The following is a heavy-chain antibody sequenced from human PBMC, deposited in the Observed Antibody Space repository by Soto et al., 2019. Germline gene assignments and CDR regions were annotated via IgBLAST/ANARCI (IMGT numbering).Heavy chain of an antibody. CDR1: GYTFTSYG. Sequence: ASVKVSCKASGYTFTSYGISWVRQAPGQGLEWMGWISAYNGNTNYAQKLQGRVTMTTDTSTSTAYTELRSLRSDDTAVYYCARMYGGYDGGVYYFDYWGQGTLVTV. D-gene: IGHD5-12*01. V-gene: IGHV1-18*01. CDR3: ARMYGGYDGGVYYFDY. CDR2: ISAYNGNT. J-gene: IGHJ4*02.